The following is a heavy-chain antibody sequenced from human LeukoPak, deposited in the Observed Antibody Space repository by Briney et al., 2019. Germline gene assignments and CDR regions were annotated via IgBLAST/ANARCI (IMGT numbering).Heavy chain of an antibody. CDR3: ARHSSGWYAIDY. J-gene: IGHJ4*02. Sequence: GRSLRLSCAASGFTFSSYAMHWVRPAPGKGLEWVAVISYDGSNKYYADSVKGRFTISRDNSKNTLYLQMNSLRAEDTAVYYCARHSSGWYAIDYWGQGTLVTVSS. V-gene: IGHV3-30-3*01. CDR2: ISYDGSNK. D-gene: IGHD6-19*01. CDR1: GFTFSSYA.